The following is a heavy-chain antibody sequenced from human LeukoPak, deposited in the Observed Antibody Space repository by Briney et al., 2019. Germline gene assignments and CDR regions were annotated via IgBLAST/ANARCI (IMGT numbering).Heavy chain of an antibody. D-gene: IGHD5-18*01. J-gene: IGHJ4*02. V-gene: IGHV1-69*04. CDR3: ASRGDTAMGFRY. Sequence: SVKVSCKASGGTFSSYAISWVRQAPGQGLEWMGRIIPILGIANYAQKFQGRVTITADKSTSTAYMELSSLRSEDTAVYYCASRGDTAMGFRYWGQGTLVTVSS. CDR1: GGTFSSYA. CDR2: IIPILGIA.